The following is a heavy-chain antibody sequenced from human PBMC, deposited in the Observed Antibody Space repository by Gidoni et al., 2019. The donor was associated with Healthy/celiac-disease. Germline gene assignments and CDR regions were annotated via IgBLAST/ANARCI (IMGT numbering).Heavy chain of an antibody. J-gene: IGHJ6*03. V-gene: IGHV3-21*01. Sequence: EVQLVESGGGLVKPGGSLRLSCAASGFPFSSYSMNWVRQAPGKGLEWVSSISSSSSYIYYADSVKGRFTISRDNAKNSLYLQMNSLRAEDTAVYYCARDNYNLDLDLYYYYYYYMDVWGKGTTVTVSS. CDR2: ISSSSSYI. D-gene: IGHD4-4*01. CDR1: GFPFSSYS. CDR3: ARDNYNLDLDLYYYYYYYMDV.